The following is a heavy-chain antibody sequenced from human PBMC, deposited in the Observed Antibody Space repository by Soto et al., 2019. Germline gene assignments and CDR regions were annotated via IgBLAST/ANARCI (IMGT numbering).Heavy chain of an antibody. Sequence: PGGSLRLSCAAAGFNFSDYYMTWVRQAPGKGLEWVSCISSLASATYDAASVKSRFYISRDNSKNTEYLQTNSLRPEDTAAYYCARVSVGATSYYYGLDVWGQGTTVTVSS. J-gene: IGHJ6*02. CDR2: ISSLASAT. D-gene: IGHD3-10*01. V-gene: IGHV3-11*04. CDR1: GFNFSDYY. CDR3: ARVSVGATSYYYGLDV.